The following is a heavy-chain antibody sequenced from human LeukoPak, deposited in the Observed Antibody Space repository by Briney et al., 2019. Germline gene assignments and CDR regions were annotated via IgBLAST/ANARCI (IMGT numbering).Heavy chain of an antibody. Sequence: SETLSLTCTVSGGSISSSSYYWGWIRQPPGKGLEWIGSIYYSGSTYYNPSLKSRVTISVDTSKNQFSLKLSSVTAADTAVYYCARNYGDYFFNYYYMDVWGKGTTVTISS. CDR3: ARNYGDYFFNYYYMDV. V-gene: IGHV4-39*07. J-gene: IGHJ6*03. CDR2: IYYSGST. CDR1: GGSISSSSYY. D-gene: IGHD4-17*01.